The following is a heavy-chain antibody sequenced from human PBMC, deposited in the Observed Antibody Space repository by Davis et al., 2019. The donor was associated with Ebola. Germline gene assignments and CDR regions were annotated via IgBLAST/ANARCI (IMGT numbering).Heavy chain of an antibody. CDR1: GYSFTSHW. V-gene: IGHV5-10-1*01. CDR2: IDPSDSYT. CDR3: AREDYEGPFYYYGMDV. Sequence: GESLKISCKGSGYSFTSHWIGWVRQMPGKGLEWMGRIDPSDSYTNYSPSFQGHVTISADKSISTAYLQWSSLKASDTAMYYCAREDYEGPFYYYGMDVWGKGTTVTVSS. D-gene: IGHD3-16*01. J-gene: IGHJ6*04.